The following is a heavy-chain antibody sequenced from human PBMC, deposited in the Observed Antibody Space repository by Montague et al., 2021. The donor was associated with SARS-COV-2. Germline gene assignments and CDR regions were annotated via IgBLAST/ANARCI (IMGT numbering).Heavy chain of an antibody. J-gene: IGHJ1*01. CDR2: IYYSGDP. D-gene: IGHD3-22*01. CDR1: GASISSPSYY. Sequence: SETLSLTCTVSGASISSPSYYWGWIRQPPVNGLEWIGIIYYSGDPYYNPSLTSRVTISVDTSNNQFSLRLSSVTAADTALYFCATHEADDIRDFPRLGQGTLVTVSS. V-gene: IGHV4-39*01. CDR3: ATHEADDIRDFPR.